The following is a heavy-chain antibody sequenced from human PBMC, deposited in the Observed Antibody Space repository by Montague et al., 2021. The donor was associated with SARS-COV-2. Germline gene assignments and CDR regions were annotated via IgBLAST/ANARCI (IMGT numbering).Heavy chain of an antibody. CDR3: ARQDIQLRFDL. CDR1: SASISNDIYY. Sequence: SETLSLTCTLASASISNDIYYWGWIRQPPGKGPEWIGGSRYGGTSYYNPSLKSRVTISIDTSKNQCSLTMTAVTAADTAVYFCARQDIQLRFDLWGRGTLVTVSS. CDR2: SRYGGTS. D-gene: IGHD1-1*01. J-gene: IGHJ2*01. V-gene: IGHV4-39*01.